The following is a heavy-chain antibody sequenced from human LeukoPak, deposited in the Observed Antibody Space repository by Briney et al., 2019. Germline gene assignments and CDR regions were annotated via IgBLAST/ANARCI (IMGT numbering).Heavy chain of an antibody. Sequence: GASVKVSCKASGYTFTGYYMHWVRQAPGQGLGWMGWMNPNSGNTGYAQKFQGRVTITRNTSISTAYMELSSLRSEDTAVYYCARGNSPRRYFAIGYYYYMDVWGKGTTVTVSS. J-gene: IGHJ6*03. D-gene: IGHD3-9*01. CDR1: GYTFTGYY. CDR2: MNPNSGNT. CDR3: ARGNSPRRYFAIGYYYYMDV. V-gene: IGHV1-8*03.